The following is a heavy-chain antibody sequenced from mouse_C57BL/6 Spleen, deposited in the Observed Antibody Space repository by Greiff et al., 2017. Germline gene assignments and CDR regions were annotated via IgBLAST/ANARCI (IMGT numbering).Heavy chain of an antibody. V-gene: IGHV3-6*01. Sequence: EVKLLESGPGLVKPSQSLSLTCSVTGYSITSGYYWNWIRQFPGNKLEWMGYISYDGSHNYNPSLKNRISITRDTSKNQFFLKLNSVTTEDTATYYCASYGNYRYFDVWGTGTTVTVSS. D-gene: IGHD2-1*01. CDR2: ISYDGSH. CDR3: ASYGNYRYFDV. J-gene: IGHJ1*03. CDR1: GYSITSGYY.